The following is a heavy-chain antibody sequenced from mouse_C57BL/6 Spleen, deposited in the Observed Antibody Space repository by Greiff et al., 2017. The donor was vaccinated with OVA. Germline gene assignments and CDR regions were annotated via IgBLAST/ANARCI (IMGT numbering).Heavy chain of an antibody. D-gene: IGHD1-1*01. V-gene: IGHV1-50*01. CDR1: GYTFTSYW. CDR2: IDPSDSYT. Sequence: QVQLQQPGAELVKPGASVKLSCKASGYTFTSYWMQWVKQRPGQGLEWIGEIDPSDSYTNYNQKFKGKATLTVDTSSSTAYMQLSSLTSEDSAVYYCARRGSEFDYWGQGTTLTVSS. J-gene: IGHJ2*01. CDR3: ARRGSEFDY.